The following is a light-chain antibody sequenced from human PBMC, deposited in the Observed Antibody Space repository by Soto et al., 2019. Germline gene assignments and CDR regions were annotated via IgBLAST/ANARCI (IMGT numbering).Light chain of an antibody. CDR1: SSNIGSNT. CDR2: SNK. J-gene: IGLJ2*01. V-gene: IGLV1-44*01. Sequence: QSVLTQPPSASGTPGQRVTISCSGSSSNIGSNTVNWYQQLPGTAPKLLIYSNKQRPSGVPDRFSGSKSGTSASLAISGLQSEYEADYYCAAWDDSLNAYVVFGGGTKLTVL. CDR3: AAWDDSLNAYVV.